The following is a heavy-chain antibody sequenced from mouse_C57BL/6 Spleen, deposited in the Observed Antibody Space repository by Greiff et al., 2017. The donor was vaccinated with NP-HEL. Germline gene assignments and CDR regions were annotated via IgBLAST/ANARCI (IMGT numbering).Heavy chain of an antibody. J-gene: IGHJ2*01. CDR2: INPSNGGT. CDR1: GYTFTSYW. CDR3: ARYPGLRGFDY. V-gene: IGHV1-53*01. D-gene: IGHD2-4*01. Sequence: QVQLQQPGTELVKPGASVKLSCKASGYTFTSYWMHWVKQRPGQGLEWIGNINPSNGGTNYNEKFKSKATLTVDKSSSTAYMQLRSLPSEDSAVYDCARYPGLRGFDYWGQGTPLTVSS.